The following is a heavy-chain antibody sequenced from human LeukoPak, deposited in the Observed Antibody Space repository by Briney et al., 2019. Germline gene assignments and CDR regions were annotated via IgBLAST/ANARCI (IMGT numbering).Heavy chain of an antibody. CDR1: GYTFTSYG. CDR2: ISAYNGNT. D-gene: IGHD3-9*01. V-gene: IGHV1-18*01. Sequence: ASVKVSCKASGYTFTSYGISWARQAPGQGLEWMGWISAYNGNTNYAQKLQGRVTMTTDTSTSTAYMELRSLRSDDTAVYYCARDFPRDYDLLTGYYMAGWFDPWGQGTLVTVSS. CDR3: ARDFPRDYDLLTGYYMAGWFDP. J-gene: IGHJ5*02.